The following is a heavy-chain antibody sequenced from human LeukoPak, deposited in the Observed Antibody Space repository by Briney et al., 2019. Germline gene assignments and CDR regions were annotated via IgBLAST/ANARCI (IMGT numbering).Heavy chain of an antibody. CDR1: GGSISGYY. CDR2: IYYSGST. CDR3: VRGENFWSGYDAFDI. J-gene: IGHJ3*02. Sequence: SETLSLTCTVSGGSISGYYWSWTRQPPGKGLEWIGYIYYSGSTNYNPSLKSRVTISVDTSKNQFSLKLSSVTAADTAVYYCVRGENFWSGYDAFDIWGQGTMVTVSS. V-gene: IGHV4-59*01. D-gene: IGHD3-3*01.